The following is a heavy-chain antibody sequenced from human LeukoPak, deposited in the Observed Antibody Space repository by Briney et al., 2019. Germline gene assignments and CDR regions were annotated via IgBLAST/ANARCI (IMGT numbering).Heavy chain of an antibody. CDR1: GFTFSSYE. Sequence: PGGSLRLSCAASGFTFSSYEMNWVRQGPGKGLEWVSYISSSGSTIYYADSVKGRFTISRDNAKNSLYLQMNSLRAEDTAVYYCARSYGSGSYGMDVWGKGTTVTVSS. CDR3: ARSYGSGSYGMDV. V-gene: IGHV3-48*03. CDR2: ISSSGSTI. J-gene: IGHJ6*04. D-gene: IGHD3-10*01.